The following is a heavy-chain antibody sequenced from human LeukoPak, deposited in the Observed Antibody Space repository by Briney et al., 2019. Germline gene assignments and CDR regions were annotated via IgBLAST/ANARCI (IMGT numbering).Heavy chain of an antibody. J-gene: IGHJ4*02. CDR3: AKDFSRRYYYDSSGNLDY. Sequence: GGSLRLSCAASGFTFSSYAMSWVRQAPGKGLEWVSAISGSRGSTYYADSVKGRFTISRDNSKNTLYLQMNSLRAEDTAVYYCAKDFSRRYYYDSSGNLDYWGQGTLVTVSS. V-gene: IGHV3-23*01. CDR2: ISGSRGST. D-gene: IGHD3-22*01. CDR1: GFTFSSYA.